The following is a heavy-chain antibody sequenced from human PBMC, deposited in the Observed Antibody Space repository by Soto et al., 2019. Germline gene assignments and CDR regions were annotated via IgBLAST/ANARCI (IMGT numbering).Heavy chain of an antibody. Sequence: GGSLRLSCAASGFTFSDYYMSWIRQAPGKGLEWVSYISSSGSTIYYADSVKGRFTISRDNAKNSLYLQMNSLREEDTAVYHCARGVRCSGGSCEPPYFQHWGQGTLVTVSS. CDR2: ISSSGSTI. J-gene: IGHJ1*01. V-gene: IGHV3-11*04. CDR1: GFTFSDYY. CDR3: ARGVRCSGGSCEPPYFQH. D-gene: IGHD2-15*01.